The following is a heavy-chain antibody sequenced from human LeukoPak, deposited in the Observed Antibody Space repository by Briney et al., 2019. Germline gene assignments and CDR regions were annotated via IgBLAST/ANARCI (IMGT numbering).Heavy chain of an antibody. CDR2: ISSSSSTI. D-gene: IGHD3-22*01. CDR1: GFTFSSYS. Sequence: PGGSLRLSCAASGFTFSSYSMNWVRQAPGKGLEWVSYISSSSSTIYYADSVKGRFTISRDNAKNSLYLQMNSLRAEDTAVYYCARVYYYHDSSTYYAIDYWGQGTLVTVSS. J-gene: IGHJ4*02. V-gene: IGHV3-48*01. CDR3: ARVYYYHDSSTYYAIDY.